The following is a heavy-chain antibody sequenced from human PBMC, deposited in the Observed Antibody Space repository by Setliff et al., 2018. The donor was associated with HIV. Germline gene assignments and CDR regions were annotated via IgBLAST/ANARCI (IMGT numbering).Heavy chain of an antibody. CDR2: IYPGDSDT. CDR1: GYSFSSYW. J-gene: IGHJ5*02. V-gene: IGHV5-51*01. CDR3: ARVPSQRVESSGWYIWFDP. D-gene: IGHD6-19*01. Sequence: GESLKISCKGSGYSFSSYWIGWVRQMPGRGLEWMGIIYPGDSDTRYNPSFQGQVTISADKSISTAYLQWSSLKASDTAMYYCARVPSQRVESSGWYIWFDPWGQGILVTVSS.